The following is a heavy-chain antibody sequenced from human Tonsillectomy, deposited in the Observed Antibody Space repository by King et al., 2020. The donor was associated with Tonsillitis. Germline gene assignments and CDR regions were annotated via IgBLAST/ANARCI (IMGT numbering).Heavy chain of an antibody. CDR2: ISWVGSNE. V-gene: IGHV3-30*18. CDR3: AKAGEISIFGVHKNWFDP. CDR1: GFTFSSYC. D-gene: IGHD3-3*01. J-gene: IGHJ5*02. Sequence: QLVQSGGGVVQPGRALRLSCAASGFTFSSYCMHWVRQAPGKGLEWVAFISWVGSNEYYAHSDNGRFTISSNNSKNTQYLQMNSLRPEDTAVYYWAKAGEISIFGVHKNWFDPWGQGTLVTVSS.